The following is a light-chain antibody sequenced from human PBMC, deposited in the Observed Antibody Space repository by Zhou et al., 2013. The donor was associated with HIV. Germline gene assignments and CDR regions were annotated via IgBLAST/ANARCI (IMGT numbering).Light chain of an antibody. CDR1: QSISSY. Sequence: DIQMTQSPSSLSASVGDRVTITCRASQSISSYLNWYQQKPGKAPKLLIYAASSLQSGVPSRFSGSGSGTEFTLTISSLQPEDFATYYCLQHNTFPWTFGPGTKVEIK. CDR3: LQHNTFPWT. CDR2: AAS. V-gene: IGKV1-17*01. J-gene: IGKJ1*01.